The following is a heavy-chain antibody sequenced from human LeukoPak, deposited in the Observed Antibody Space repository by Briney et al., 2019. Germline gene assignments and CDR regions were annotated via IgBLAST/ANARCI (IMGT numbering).Heavy chain of an antibody. CDR2: MNPNSGNT. J-gene: IGHJ6*03. CDR3: ARLGELSGYYYYYYMDV. V-gene: IGHV1-8*01. Sequence: PGASVKVSCKASGYTFTSYDINWVRQATGQGLEWMGWMNPNSGNTGYVQKFQGRVTMTRNTSISTAYMELSSLRSEDTAVYYCARLGELSGYYYYYYMDVWGKGTTVTISS. CDR1: GYTFTSYD. D-gene: IGHD3-10*01.